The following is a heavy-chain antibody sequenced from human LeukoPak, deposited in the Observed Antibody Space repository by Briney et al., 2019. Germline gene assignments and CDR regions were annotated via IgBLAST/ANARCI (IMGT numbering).Heavy chain of an antibody. Sequence: ASVKVSCKASGYTFTSYDINWVRQATGQGLEWMGWMNPNSGNTGYAQKFQGRVTMTEDTSTDTAYMELSSLRSEDTAVYYCATAHRKRITIFGVVASWAFDIWGQGTMVTVSS. CDR1: GYTFTSYD. CDR3: ATAHRKRITIFGVVASWAFDI. D-gene: IGHD3-3*01. CDR2: MNPNSGNT. V-gene: IGHV1-8*01. J-gene: IGHJ3*02.